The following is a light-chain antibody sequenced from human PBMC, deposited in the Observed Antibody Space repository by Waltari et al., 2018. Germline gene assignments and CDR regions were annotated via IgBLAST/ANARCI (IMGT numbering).Light chain of an antibody. CDR3: QQLNNYPRT. CDR2: VAS. J-gene: IGKJ5*01. CDR1: QGISNY. Sequence: DIQLTQPPSFLSASVVYRTTITCRASQGISNYLDWYQQKPGKAPKLLIYVASTLQSGVPSRFSGSGSGTEFTLTISSLQPEDFATYYCQQLNNYPRTFGQGTRLEIK. V-gene: IGKV1-9*01.